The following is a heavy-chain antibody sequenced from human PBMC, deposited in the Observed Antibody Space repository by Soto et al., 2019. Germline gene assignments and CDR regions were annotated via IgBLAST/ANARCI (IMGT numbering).Heavy chain of an antibody. CDR3: ARDHDGIAAAGTTPFDY. CDR2: IIPILGIA. V-gene: IGHV1-69*04. D-gene: IGHD6-13*01. Sequence: ASVKVSCKASGGTFSSYTISWVRQAPGQGLEWMGRIIPILGIANYAQKFQGRVTITADKSTSTAYMELSSLGSEDTAVYYCARDHDGIAAAGTTPFDYWGQGTLVTVSS. J-gene: IGHJ4*02. CDR1: GGTFSSYT.